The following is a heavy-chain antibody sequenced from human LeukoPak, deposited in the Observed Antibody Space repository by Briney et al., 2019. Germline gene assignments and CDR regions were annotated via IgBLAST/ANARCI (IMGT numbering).Heavy chain of an antibody. V-gene: IGHV3-74*01. CDR2: VNSDGTTT. J-gene: IGHJ4*02. D-gene: IGHD6-13*01. CDR1: GFTFNRYW. CDR3: AREGGYDTSWFYFDY. Sequence: PGGSLRLSCAASGFTFNRYWMNWVRQVPGKGLVWVSRVNSDGTTTSYADAVKGRFTISRDNAKNTVTLQIDSLRTDDTAVYFCAREGGYDTSWFYFDYWGQGALVTVSS.